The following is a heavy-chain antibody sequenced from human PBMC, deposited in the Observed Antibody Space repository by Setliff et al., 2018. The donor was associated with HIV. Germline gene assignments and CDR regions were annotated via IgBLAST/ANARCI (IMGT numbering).Heavy chain of an antibody. CDR2: MNPDSGNT. V-gene: IGHV1-8*01. CDR1: GYTSTSYD. D-gene: IGHD2-15*01. CDR3: ARTRSGGSSVYYYYYMDV. J-gene: IGHJ6*03. Sequence: SVTVSCQASGYTSTSYDINWVRQATGQGLEWMGWMNPDSGNTGSAQNFQGRLTITWNTSISTAYMELGSLGFDDTAVYFCARTRSGGSSVYYYYYMDVWGQGTAVTVSS.